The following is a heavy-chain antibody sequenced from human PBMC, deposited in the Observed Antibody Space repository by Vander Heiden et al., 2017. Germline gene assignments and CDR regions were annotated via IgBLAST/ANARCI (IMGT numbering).Heavy chain of an antibody. D-gene: IGHD6-13*01. Sequence: QVQLEESGGGVVKPGRSLRLSCVVSGFTFSSYPMHWVRQAPGKGLGWVAVIWYDGSNIYYADSVKGRFTISRDDSKNTVNPEMNSLRAEDTAVYYCARGRIAAAGVYYFDYWGQGALVTVSS. CDR1: GFTFSSYP. J-gene: IGHJ4*02. V-gene: IGHV3-33*01. CDR3: ARGRIAAAGVYYFDY. CDR2: IWYDGSNI.